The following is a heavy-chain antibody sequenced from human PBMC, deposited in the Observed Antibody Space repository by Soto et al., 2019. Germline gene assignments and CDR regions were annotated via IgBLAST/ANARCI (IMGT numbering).Heavy chain of an antibody. CDR1: GDTFTANY. V-gene: IGHV1-2*02. CDR2: INPKSGGT. J-gene: IGHJ4*02. D-gene: IGHD1-26*01. CDR3: ARDLAKGGGSAGFDY. Sequence: QVQLLQSGAEVKKPGASVKVSCKASGDTFTANYIHWVRQAPGQGFGWMGWINPKSGGTKYPQKFQGRFTMTRYTSLSTVYMTLTRLTSDDTAVYYCARDLAKGGGSAGFDYWGQGTLVTVSS.